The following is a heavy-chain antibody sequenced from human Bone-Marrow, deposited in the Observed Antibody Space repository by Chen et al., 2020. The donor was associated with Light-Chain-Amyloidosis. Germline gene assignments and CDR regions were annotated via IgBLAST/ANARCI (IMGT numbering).Heavy chain of an antibody. V-gene: IGHV1-18*01. Sequence: QVQLVHSGAEVKKPGASVKVSCKASGYTFTSYGISGVRQAPGQGLEWMGWISAYNGNTNYAQKLKGRVTMTTDTSTSTAYMELRSLRSDDTAVYYCARELAGITIFGVVTAPDYWGQGTLVTCLL. D-gene: IGHD3-3*01. CDR2: ISAYNGNT. CDR3: ARELAGITIFGVVTAPDY. CDR1: GYTFTSYG. J-gene: IGHJ4*02.